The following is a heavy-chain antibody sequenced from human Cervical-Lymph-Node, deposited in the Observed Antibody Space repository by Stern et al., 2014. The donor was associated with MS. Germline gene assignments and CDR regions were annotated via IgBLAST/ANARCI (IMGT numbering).Heavy chain of an antibody. Sequence: VQLVESGGGVVQPGRSLRLSCTASGFSFRNYAMHCVRQAPGKGLEWVAGIWYDGTNARYADSVRGRFTISRDNSENTLYLQVNSLNPDDTATYYCARDSYDISAYYVHWGQGTLVTVSS. D-gene: IGHD3-22*01. CDR2: IWYDGTNA. CDR1: GFSFRNYA. J-gene: IGHJ4*02. V-gene: IGHV3-33*01. CDR3: ARDSYDISAYYVH.